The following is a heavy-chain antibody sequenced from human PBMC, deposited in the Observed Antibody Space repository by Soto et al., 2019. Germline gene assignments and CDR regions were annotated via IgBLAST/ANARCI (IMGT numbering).Heavy chain of an antibody. CDR2: IKSDGSNK. D-gene: IGHD3-3*01. V-gene: IGHV3-30*18. Sequence: QVKLVESGGGVVQPGRSLRLSCAASGFTFSSYGMHWVRQAPGKGLEWVAVIKSDGSNKYYTDSVKGRFTISRDNSKNTLYLQMNNLRAEDTAVYSCAKPRSSLEWPPFDPWAREPWSPSPQ. J-gene: IGHJ5*02. CDR1: GFTFSSYG. CDR3: AKPRSSLEWPPFDP.